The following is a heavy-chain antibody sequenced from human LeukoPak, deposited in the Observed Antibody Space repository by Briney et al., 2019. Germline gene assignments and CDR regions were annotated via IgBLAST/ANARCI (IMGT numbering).Heavy chain of an antibody. CDR1: GFTVSSNY. CDR3: ARADGGLRYFDPPGY. CDR2: ISYDGSNK. V-gene: IGHV3-30*03. Sequence: SGGSLRLSCAASGFTVSSNYMSWVRQAPGKGLEWVAVISYDGSNKYYADSVKGRFTISRDNSKNTLYLQMNSLRAEDTAVYYCARADGGLRYFDPPGYWGQGTLVTVSS. D-gene: IGHD3-9*01. J-gene: IGHJ4*02.